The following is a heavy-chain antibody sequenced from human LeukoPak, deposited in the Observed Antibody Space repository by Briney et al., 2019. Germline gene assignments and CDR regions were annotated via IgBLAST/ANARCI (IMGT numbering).Heavy chain of an antibody. CDR1: GYTFTNYG. CDR3: ARDRRTTVTDWYFDL. Sequence: ASVKVSCKASGYTFTNYGITWVRQAPGQGLEWMGWISAYNGNTNYAQKVQGRVTMTTDTSTSTAYMELRSLRSDDTAVYYCARDRRTTVTDWYFDLWGRGTLVTVSS. V-gene: IGHV1-18*01. D-gene: IGHD4-17*01. CDR2: ISAYNGNT. J-gene: IGHJ2*01.